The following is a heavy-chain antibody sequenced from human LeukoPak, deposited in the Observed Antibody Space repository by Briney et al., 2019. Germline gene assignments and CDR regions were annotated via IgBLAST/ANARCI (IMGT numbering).Heavy chain of an antibody. Sequence: ASVKVSCKASGYTFTSYCMHWVRQAPGQGLEWMGIINPRGGSTSYAQKFQGRVTMTRDTSTNTVYMQLSSLRSEDTAVYYCARDLLYDFWSGYWSYFDYWGQGTLVTVSS. CDR2: INPRGGST. V-gene: IGHV1-46*01. CDR1: GYTFTSYC. D-gene: IGHD3-3*01. J-gene: IGHJ4*02. CDR3: ARDLLYDFWSGYWSYFDY.